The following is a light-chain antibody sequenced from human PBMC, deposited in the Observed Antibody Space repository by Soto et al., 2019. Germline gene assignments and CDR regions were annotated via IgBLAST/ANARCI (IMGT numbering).Light chain of an antibody. V-gene: IGLV2-14*03. CDR2: DVS. CDR1: SSDVGGYNY. CDR3: SSYTSSSTVV. J-gene: IGLJ2*01. Sequence: QSALTQPAYVSGSRGQSITISCTGTSSDVGGYNYVSWYQQHPGKAPKLMIYDVSNRPSGVSNRFSGSKSVNTASLTISGLQAEDEADYYCSSYTSSSTVVFGGGTKVTVL.